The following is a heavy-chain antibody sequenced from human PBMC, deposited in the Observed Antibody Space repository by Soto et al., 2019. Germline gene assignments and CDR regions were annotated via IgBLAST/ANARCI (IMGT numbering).Heavy chain of an antibody. V-gene: IGHV4-34*01. Sequence: PSETLSLTCAVYGGSFSGYYWSWVRQPPGKGLEWIGEIYHSGSTNYNPSLKSRVTISVDKSKNQFSLKLSSVTAADTAVYYCAREQQLVSHGSYFDYWGQGTLVTVSS. CDR1: GGSFSGYY. J-gene: IGHJ4*02. CDR2: IYHSGST. D-gene: IGHD6-13*01. CDR3: AREQQLVSHGSYFDY.